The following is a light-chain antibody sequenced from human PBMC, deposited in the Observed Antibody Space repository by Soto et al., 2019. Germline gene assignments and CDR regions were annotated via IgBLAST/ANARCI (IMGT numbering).Light chain of an antibody. CDR3: QQYGSLSWT. CDR1: QSVSSTY. CDR2: GAS. J-gene: IGKJ1*01. V-gene: IGKV3-20*01. Sequence: EIVLTQSPGTLSLSPGERATLSCRASQSVSSTYLAWYQQRPGQAPTLLIYGASSRATGIPDRFSGSGSGTDFTLTISRLEPEDFAVYYCQQYGSLSWTFGQGTKVDI.